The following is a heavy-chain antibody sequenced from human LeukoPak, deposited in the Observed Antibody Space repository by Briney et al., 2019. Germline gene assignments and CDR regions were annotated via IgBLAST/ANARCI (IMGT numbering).Heavy chain of an antibody. J-gene: IGHJ4*02. CDR2: MNPNSGNT. CDR1: GYTFTSYD. D-gene: IGHD2-21*02. CDR3: ARDVRGDDNLDY. V-gene: IGHV1-8*01. Sequence: ASVKVSCKASGYTFTSYDINWVRQATGQGLEWMGWMNPNSGNTGYAQKFQGRVTMTRNTSISTAYMELSSLRSEDTAVYYCARDVRGDDNLDYWGQGTLVTVSS.